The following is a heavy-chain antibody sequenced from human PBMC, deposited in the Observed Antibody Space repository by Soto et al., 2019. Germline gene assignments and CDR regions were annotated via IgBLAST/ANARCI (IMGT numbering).Heavy chain of an antibody. Sequence: SETLSLTCTVAGHSINSDYYWGWIRQPPGKGPEWIGSIYPGGGTYYNPSLKSRVTISIDTSKNQFSLRLTSATAADTAMYYCARKGYYPSGRINLFDSWGQGTLVTVSS. V-gene: IGHV4-38-2*02. CDR3: ARKGYYPSGRINLFDS. J-gene: IGHJ4*02. CDR1: GHSINSDYY. CDR2: IYPGGGT. D-gene: IGHD3-10*01.